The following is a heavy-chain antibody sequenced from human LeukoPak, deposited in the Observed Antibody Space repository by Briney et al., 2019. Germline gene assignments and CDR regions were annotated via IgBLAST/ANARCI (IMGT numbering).Heavy chain of an antibody. D-gene: IGHD2-21*02. J-gene: IGHJ4*02. V-gene: IGHV3-15*01. CDR3: TAGPCSSGCYSLGY. CDR2: IKTKTTAGTT. Sequence: GGSLRLSCAASGFTFSDAWMGWVRQAPGKGLEWVGRIKTKTTAGTTDYAAPVKGRFTISRDDSENTLYLQMNSLRTEDAAVYYCTAGPCSSGCYSLGYWGQGTLVTVSS. CDR1: GFTFSDAW.